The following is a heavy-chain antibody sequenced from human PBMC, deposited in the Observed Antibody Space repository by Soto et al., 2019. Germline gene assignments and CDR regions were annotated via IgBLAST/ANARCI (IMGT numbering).Heavy chain of an antibody. CDR2: ISGSGGST. CDR3: ANGGQTTVYDFWSGSTPFFDY. Sequence: EVQLLESGGGLVQPGGSLRLSCAASGFTFSSYAMSWVRQAPGKGLEWVSAISGSGGSTYYADSVKGRFTISRDNSKNTLYLQMNSLRAEDTAVYYCANGGQTTVYDFWSGSTPFFDYWGQGTLVTVSS. D-gene: IGHD3-3*01. J-gene: IGHJ4*02. V-gene: IGHV3-23*01. CDR1: GFTFSSYA.